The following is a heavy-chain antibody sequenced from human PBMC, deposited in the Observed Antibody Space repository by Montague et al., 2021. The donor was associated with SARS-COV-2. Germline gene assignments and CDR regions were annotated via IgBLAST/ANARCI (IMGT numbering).Heavy chain of an antibody. CDR2: IRSSGSTI. D-gene: IGHD3-10*01. J-gene: IGHJ4*02. V-gene: IGHV3-48*03. CDR3: ARDTPYYYGSGSYYEPRRVFDY. CDR1: GFTFSNYD. Sequence: SLRLSCAASGFTFSNYDMSWVRQAPGKGLEWLSYIRSSGSTIYYADSVKGRFTISRDNAKNSLYLQMNSLRAEDTAVYYCARDTPYYYGSGSYYEPRRVFDYWGQGTLVTVSS.